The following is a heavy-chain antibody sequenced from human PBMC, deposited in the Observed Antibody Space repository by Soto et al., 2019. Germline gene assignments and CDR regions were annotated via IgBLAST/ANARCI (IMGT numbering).Heavy chain of an antibody. CDR3: ASEWLSPWGY. CDR1: GVSFSGYY. D-gene: IGHD3-3*01. CDR2: INHSGST. J-gene: IGHJ4*02. V-gene: IGHV4-34*01. Sequence: QVQLQQWGAGLLKPSETLSLTCAVYGVSFSGYYWSWIRQPPGKGLEWIGEINHSGSTNYNPSLKSRVTISVDTSKNQFSLKLSSVTAADTAVYYCASEWLSPWGYWGQGTLVTVSS.